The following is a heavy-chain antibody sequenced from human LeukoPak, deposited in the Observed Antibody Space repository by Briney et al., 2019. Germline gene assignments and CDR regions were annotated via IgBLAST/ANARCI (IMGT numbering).Heavy chain of an antibody. CDR2: ISYDGSNK. V-gene: IGHV3-30*18. Sequence: GRSLRLSCAASGFTFSSYGMHWVRQAPGKGLEWVAVISYDGSNKYYADSAKGRFTISRDNSKNTLYLQMNSLRAEDTAVYYCAKDWYYYGSGSHALFDYWGQGTLVTVSS. CDR3: AKDWYYYGSGSHALFDY. D-gene: IGHD3-10*01. CDR1: GFTFSSYG. J-gene: IGHJ4*02.